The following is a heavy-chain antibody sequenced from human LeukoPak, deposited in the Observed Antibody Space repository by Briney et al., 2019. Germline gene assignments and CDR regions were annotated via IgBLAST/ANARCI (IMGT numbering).Heavy chain of an antibody. Sequence: TGGSLRLSCAASGFTFSSYEMNWVRQAPGKGLEWVSYISSSGSTIYYADSVKGRFTISRDNAKNSLYLQMNSLRANDTAVYYCARESDYYYFDYWGQGTLVTVSS. J-gene: IGHJ4*02. CDR2: ISSSGSTI. CDR1: GFTFSSYE. D-gene: IGHD5-12*01. V-gene: IGHV3-48*03. CDR3: ARESDYYYFDY.